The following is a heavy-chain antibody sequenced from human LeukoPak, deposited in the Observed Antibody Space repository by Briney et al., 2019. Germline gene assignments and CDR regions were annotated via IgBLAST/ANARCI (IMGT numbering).Heavy chain of an antibody. CDR2: INPKSGGT. CDR1: GYTFIDCY. D-gene: IGHD1-26*01. J-gene: IGHJ4*02. Sequence: ASVKVSCKASGYTFIDCYIHWVRQAPGQGLEWMGRINPKSGGTNHAQKFQGRVTMTRDTSISTAYMELSSLRSDDTAVYFCARETYNGRYYYFDYWGQGTLVTVSS. V-gene: IGHV1-2*06. CDR3: ARETYNGRYYYFDY.